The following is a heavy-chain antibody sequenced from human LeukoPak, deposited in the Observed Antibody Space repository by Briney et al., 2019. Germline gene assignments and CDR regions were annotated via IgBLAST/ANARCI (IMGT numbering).Heavy chain of an antibody. CDR1: GASTTTTTHY. CDR3: ARSFYYYDSSGYWTDFRYFDY. CDR2: IYYSGST. V-gene: IGHV4-31*03. D-gene: IGHD3-22*01. J-gene: IGHJ4*02. Sequence: PSETLSLTCTVSGASTTTTTHYWSWIRQHPGKGLEWVGYIYYSGSTYYNPSLKSRVTISVDTSKNQFSLKLSSVTAADTAVYYCARSFYYYDSSGYWTDFRYFDYWGQGTLVTVSS.